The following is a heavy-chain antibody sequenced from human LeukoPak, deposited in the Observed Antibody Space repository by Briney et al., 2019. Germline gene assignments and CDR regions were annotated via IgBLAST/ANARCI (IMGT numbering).Heavy chain of an antibody. CDR3: ARLNYYGSGSSYYYGMDV. Sequence: GGSLRHSCAASGFTFSIYGMHWVRQAPGKGLEWVAVISYDGSNKYYADSVKGRFTISRDNSKNTLYLQMNSLRAEDTAVYYCARLNYYGSGSSYYYGMDVWGQGTTVTVSS. CDR1: GFTFSIYG. D-gene: IGHD3-10*01. V-gene: IGHV3-30*03. CDR2: ISYDGSNK. J-gene: IGHJ6*02.